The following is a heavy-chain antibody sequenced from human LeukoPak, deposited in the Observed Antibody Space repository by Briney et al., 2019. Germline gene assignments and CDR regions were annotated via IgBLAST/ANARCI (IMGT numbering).Heavy chain of an antibody. Sequence: PGGSLRLSCAASGFTFSSYAMSWVRQAPGKGLEWVSAISGSGGSTYYADSVKGRFTISRDNSKNTLYLQMNSLRAEDTAVYYCAKDGPYYYGSGSYKNWFDPWGQGTLVTVSS. CDR1: GFTFSSYA. D-gene: IGHD3-10*01. CDR3: AKDGPYYYGSGSYKNWFDP. CDR2: ISGSGGST. V-gene: IGHV3-23*01. J-gene: IGHJ5*02.